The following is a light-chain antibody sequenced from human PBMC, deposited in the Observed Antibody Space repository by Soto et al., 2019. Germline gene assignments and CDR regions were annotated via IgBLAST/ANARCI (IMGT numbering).Light chain of an antibody. CDR1: QDISNY. V-gene: IGKV1-33*01. Sequence: DIQMTQSPSSLSASVGDRVTITCQASQDISNYLNWYQQKPGKAPKLLIYDASNLETGVQSRFSGSGSGTEFTLTISSLQPDDFATYYCQHYNSYGTFGQGTKVDIK. CDR3: QHYNSYGT. CDR2: DAS. J-gene: IGKJ1*01.